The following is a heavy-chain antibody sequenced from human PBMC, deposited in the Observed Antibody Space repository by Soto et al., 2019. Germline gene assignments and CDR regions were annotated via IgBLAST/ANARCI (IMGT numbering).Heavy chain of an antibody. V-gene: IGHV3-21*01. CDR2: ISSSSSYI. J-gene: IGHJ4*02. CDR3: ARVESRYFDY. Sequence: EVQLVESGGGLVKPGGSLRLSCAASGFTFSSYSMNWVRQAPGKGLEWVSSISSSSSYIYYADSVKGRFTISRDNAKNSRYLQMNSLRAEDTAVYYCARVESRYFDYCGQGTLVTVSS. CDR1: GFTFSSYS.